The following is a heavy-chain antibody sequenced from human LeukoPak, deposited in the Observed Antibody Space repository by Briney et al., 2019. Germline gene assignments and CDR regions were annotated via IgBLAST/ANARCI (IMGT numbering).Heavy chain of an antibody. J-gene: IGHJ5*02. V-gene: IGHV1-46*01. CDR3: ARDNSVDDNAWWVGP. CDR2: INPSGGST. CDR1: GYTFPNYY. Sequence: ASVKDSCKASGYTFPNYYMHLVRQPPGQGLEWMGIINPSGGSTGYAQKFQGRVTMTRDMSTSTDYLELSSLRSEDTAIYYCARDNSVDDNAWWVGPWGQGTLVTVSS. D-gene: IGHD3-22*01.